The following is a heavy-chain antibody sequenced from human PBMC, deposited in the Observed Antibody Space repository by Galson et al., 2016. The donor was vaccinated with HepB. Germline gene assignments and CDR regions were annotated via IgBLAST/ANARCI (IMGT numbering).Heavy chain of an antibody. V-gene: IGHV3-23*01. J-gene: IGHJ4*02. CDR1: DFTFTNYG. CDR2: ISASGGTT. CDR3: AKDPLGHNYIYGADY. Sequence: SLRLSCAASDFTFTNYGMTWVRQAPGRGLEWVSSISASGGTTHYADSVKGRFTISRDNSKNTLYLQMHSLRAEDTAVYYCAKDPLGHNYIYGADYWGQGSLVTVSS. D-gene: IGHD1-1*01.